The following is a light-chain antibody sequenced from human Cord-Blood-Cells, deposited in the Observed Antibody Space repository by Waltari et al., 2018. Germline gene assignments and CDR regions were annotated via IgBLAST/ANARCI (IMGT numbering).Light chain of an antibody. Sequence: QSALTQPASVSGSPGPSITIPCTGNRSDVGSYKLVSWYQQPPGKTPKTMIYEGSKRPPGVSNRFSGSKSGDTASLTISGLQAEDEADYYCCSYAGSSTFEVFGGGTKLTVL. J-gene: IGLJ2*01. V-gene: IGLV2-23*03. CDR2: EGS. CDR1: RSDVGSYKL. CDR3: CSYAGSSTFEV.